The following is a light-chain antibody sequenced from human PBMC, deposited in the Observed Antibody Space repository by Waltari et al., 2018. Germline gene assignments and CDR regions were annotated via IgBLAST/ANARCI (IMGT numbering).Light chain of an antibody. Sequence: QSALTQPASVSGSPGQSITLSCSGANSDVGIYNSVSWYQQHPGLAPKLLISDVSDRPSGVSDRFSGSKSGNTAFLFISGLQAEDEGDYYCCSYTARDTLVFGGGTKVTVL. CDR1: NSDVGIYNS. CDR3: CSYTARDTLV. J-gene: IGLJ3*02. V-gene: IGLV2-14*03. CDR2: DVS.